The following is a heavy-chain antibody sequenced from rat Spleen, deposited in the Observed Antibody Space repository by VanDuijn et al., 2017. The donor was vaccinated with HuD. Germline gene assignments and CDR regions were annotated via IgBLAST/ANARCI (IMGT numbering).Heavy chain of an antibody. CDR3: ATRVAY. CDR2: ISSSSGT. CDR1: GFTLSDYG. Sequence: EVQLVESGGGLVQPGRSLKLSCVASGFTLSDYGMNWIRQAPGKGLEWVAYISSSSGTIYYADTVKGRFTISRDNAKNTLYLQLSSLRSEDTALYYCATRVAYWGQGTLVTVSS. D-gene: IGHD1-11*01. V-gene: IGHV5-34*01. J-gene: IGHJ3*01.